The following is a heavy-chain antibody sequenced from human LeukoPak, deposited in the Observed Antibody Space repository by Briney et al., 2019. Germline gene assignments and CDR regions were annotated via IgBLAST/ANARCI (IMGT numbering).Heavy chain of an antibody. J-gene: IGHJ4*02. V-gene: IGHV3-33*01. CDR2: IWNDGSDM. Sequence: PGRSLGLSCAASGFMFSNYGMHWVRQAPGKGLEWVALIWNDGSDMSYADSVRGRFTISRDNSKNTLDLQMNSLRVEDMAVYYCARTSYYDSSGAPRFDYWGQGTLVTVSS. CDR3: ARTSYYDSSGAPRFDY. D-gene: IGHD3-22*01. CDR1: GFMFSNYG.